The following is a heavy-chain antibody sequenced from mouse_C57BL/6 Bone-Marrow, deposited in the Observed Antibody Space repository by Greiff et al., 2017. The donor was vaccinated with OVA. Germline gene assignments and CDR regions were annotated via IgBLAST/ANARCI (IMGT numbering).Heavy chain of an antibody. J-gene: IGHJ4*01. CDR3: AREDAMDY. CDR1: GYPFPSSG. CDR2: IYPGSGST. V-gene: IGHV1-55*01. Sequence: VKLQKPGLGLLKPGASGKFSCKASGYPFPSSGITWVKQRPGQGLEWIGDIYPGSGSTTYNEKFKSKATLTVDTSSSTAYMQLSSLTSEDSAVYYCAREDAMDYWGQGTSVTVSS.